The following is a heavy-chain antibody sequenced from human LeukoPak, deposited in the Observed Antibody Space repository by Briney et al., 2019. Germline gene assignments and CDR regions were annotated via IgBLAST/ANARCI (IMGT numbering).Heavy chain of an antibody. J-gene: IGHJ6*04. D-gene: IGHD3-10*02. CDR3: AELGITMIGGV. CDR2: ISSSSSYI. Sequence: GGSLRLSCAASGFIFSSSGMSWVRQAPGKGLEWVSSISSSSSYIYYADSVKGRFTISRDNAKNSLYLQMNSLRAEDTAVYYCAELGITMIGGVWGKGTTVTISS. V-gene: IGHV3-21*01. CDR1: GFIFSSSG.